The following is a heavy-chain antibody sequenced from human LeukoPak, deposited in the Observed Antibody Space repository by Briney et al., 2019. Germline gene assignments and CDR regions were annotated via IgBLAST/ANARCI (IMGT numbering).Heavy chain of an antibody. J-gene: IGHJ5*02. D-gene: IGHD6-19*01. CDR1: GFTFSSYG. CDR3: AKGRGTVAGTIRGPGWFDP. V-gene: IGHV3-30*18. CDR2: ISYDGSNK. Sequence: PGGSLRLSCVGTGFTFSSYGMHWVRQAPGKGLEWVAVISYDGSNKYYADSVKGRFTISGDNSKNTLYLQMNSLRAEDTAVYYCAKGRGTVAGTIRGPGWFDPWGQGTLVTVSS.